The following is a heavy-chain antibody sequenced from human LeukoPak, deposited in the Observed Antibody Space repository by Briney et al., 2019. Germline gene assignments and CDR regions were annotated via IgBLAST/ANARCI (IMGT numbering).Heavy chain of an antibody. CDR3: AREPPEGGSYGGYYFDY. CDR1: GFTFSSYS. D-gene: IGHD1-26*01. CDR2: ISSSSSTI. Sequence: GGSLRLSCAASGFTFSSYSMNWVRQAPGKGLEWVSYISSSSSTIYYADSVKGRFTISRDNAKNSLYLQMNSLRAEDTAVYYCAREPPEGGSYGGYYFDYWGQGTLVTVSS. V-gene: IGHV3-48*04. J-gene: IGHJ4*02.